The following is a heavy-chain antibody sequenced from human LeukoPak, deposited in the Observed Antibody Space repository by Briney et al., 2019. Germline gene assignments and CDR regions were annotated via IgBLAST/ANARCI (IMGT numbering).Heavy chain of an antibody. Sequence: SETLSLTCTVSGGSISSYYWSWIRQPPGKGLEWMRYIYYSGSTNYNPSLKSRVTISIDTSKIQFSLKLSSVTAADTAVYYCARHRGAYCSGGNCYSSYYFDYWGQGTLVTVSS. CDR3: ARHRGAYCSGGNCYSSYYFDY. D-gene: IGHD2-15*01. J-gene: IGHJ4*02. CDR1: GGSISSYY. CDR2: IYYSGST. V-gene: IGHV4-59*08.